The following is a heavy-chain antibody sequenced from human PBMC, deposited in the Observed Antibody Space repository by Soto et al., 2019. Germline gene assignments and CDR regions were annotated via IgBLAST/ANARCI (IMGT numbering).Heavy chain of an antibody. J-gene: IGHJ6*02. D-gene: IGHD2-15*01. CDR1: GFTFSSYA. CDR2: ISYDGSNK. Sequence: GGSLRLSCAASGFTFSSYAMHWVRQAPGKGLEWVAVISYDGSNKYYADSVKGRFTISRDNSKNTLYLQMNSLRAEDTAVYYCARGLESYCSGGSCYGYYYYYYGMDVWGQGTTVTV. V-gene: IGHV3-30-3*01. CDR3: ARGLESYCSGGSCYGYYYYYYGMDV.